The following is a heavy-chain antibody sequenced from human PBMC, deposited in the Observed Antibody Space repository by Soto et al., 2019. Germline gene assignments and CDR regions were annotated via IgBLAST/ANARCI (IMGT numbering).Heavy chain of an antibody. V-gene: IGHV4-59*12. CDR1: GGSITNYY. CDR2: VSDSGST. CDR3: ARERVGHSAMDV. J-gene: IGHJ6*02. Sequence: QVQLQESGPGLVKPSETLSLMCTVSGGSITNYYWSWIRQSPPKGLEWIGYVSDSGSTKYNPALKSRVTISVDTSKNQFSLKLTSLTAADTAVYYCARERVGHSAMDVWGQGTTVTVSS. D-gene: IGHD1-26*01.